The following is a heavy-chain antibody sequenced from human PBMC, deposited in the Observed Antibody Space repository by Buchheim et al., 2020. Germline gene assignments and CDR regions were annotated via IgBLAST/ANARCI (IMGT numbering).Heavy chain of an antibody. CDR3: ARGSRSYSKYYYYYGMDV. D-gene: IGHD3-10*01. CDR2: IYYSGST. V-gene: IGHV4-39*01. J-gene: IGHJ6*02. CDR1: GGSISSSSYY. Sequence: QLQLQESGPGLVKPSETLSLTCTVSGGSISSSSYYWGWIRQPPGKGLEWIGSIYYSGSTYYNPSLKSRVTISVDTSKNQFSLKLSSVTAADTAVYYCARGSRSYSKYYYYYGMDVWGQGTT.